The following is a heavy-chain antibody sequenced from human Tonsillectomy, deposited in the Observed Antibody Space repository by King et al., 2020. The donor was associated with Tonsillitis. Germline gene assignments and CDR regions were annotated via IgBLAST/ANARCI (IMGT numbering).Heavy chain of an antibody. CDR3: ARIRRGSGKKGFL. Sequence: VQLQQWGAGLLKPSETLSLTCAVYGGSFSGYYWSWIRQPPGKGLEWSGEINHSGSTNYNPSLKSRVTISVDTSKNQFSLKLSSVTAADTAVYYCARIRRGSGKKGFLWGQGTLVTVSS. CDR1: GGSFSGYY. J-gene: IGHJ4*02. CDR2: INHSGST. D-gene: IGHD3-10*01. V-gene: IGHV4-34*01.